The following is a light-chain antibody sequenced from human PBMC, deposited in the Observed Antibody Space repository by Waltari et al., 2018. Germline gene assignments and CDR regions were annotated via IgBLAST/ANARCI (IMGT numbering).Light chain of an antibody. CDR3: CSWAGSYSRYV. J-gene: IGLJ1*01. Sequence: QSALTQPRSVSGSPGQSVTISCTGTSSDVGGYNYVSWYQRHPGKAPKRMIFDVTKRPPGVPDPFSGSKSGHAAALTISGAQAEDEAEYYCCSWAGSYSRYVFGTGTEVTVL. CDR1: SSDVGGYNY. V-gene: IGLV2-11*01. CDR2: DVT.